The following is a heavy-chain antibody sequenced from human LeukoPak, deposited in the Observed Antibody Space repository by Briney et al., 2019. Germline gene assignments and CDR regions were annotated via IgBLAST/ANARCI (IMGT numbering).Heavy chain of an antibody. V-gene: IGHV3-23*01. D-gene: IGHD4-17*01. CDR1: GFTVSSNY. CDR2: ISAGGDGT. J-gene: IGHJ4*02. CDR3: ANKEGYGASDY. Sequence: GGSLRLSCAASGFTVSSNYMSWVRQAPGMGLEWVATISAGGDGTYFADFVRGRFTISRDNSRSTLYMQMNRLRTEDTAIYYCANKEGYGASDYWGQGTLVTVSS.